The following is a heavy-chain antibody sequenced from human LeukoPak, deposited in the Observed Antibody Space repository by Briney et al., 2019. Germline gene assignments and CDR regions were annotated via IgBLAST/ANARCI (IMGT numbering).Heavy chain of an antibody. CDR1: GFTFSSYA. J-gene: IGHJ6*04. V-gene: IGHV3-30*04. Sequence: GRSLRLSCAASGFTFSSYAMHWVRQAPGKGLEWVAVISYDGSNKYYADSVKGRFTISRDNSKNTLYLQMNSLRAEDTAVYYCARALTAAVADYYYYYRMDVWGKGTTVTVSS. D-gene: IGHD6-19*01. CDR2: ISYDGSNK. CDR3: ARALTAAVADYYYYYRMDV.